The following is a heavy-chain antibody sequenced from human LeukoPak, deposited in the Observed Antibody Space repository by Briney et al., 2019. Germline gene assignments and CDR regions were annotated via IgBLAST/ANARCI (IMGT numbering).Heavy chain of an antibody. J-gene: IGHJ4*02. CDR3: ARARGQLVVPIWFDY. V-gene: IGHV3-30*01. D-gene: IGHD6-6*01. CDR1: GSTFSSYA. CDR2: ISYDGSNK. Sequence: GRSLRLSCAASGSTFSSYAMHWVRQAPGKGLEWVAVISYDGSNKYYADSVKGRFTISRDNSKNTLYLQMNSLRAEDTAVYYCARARGQLVVPIWFDYWGQGTLVTVSS.